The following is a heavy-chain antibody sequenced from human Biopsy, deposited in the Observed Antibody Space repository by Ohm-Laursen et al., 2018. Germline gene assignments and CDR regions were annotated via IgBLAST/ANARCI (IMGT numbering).Heavy chain of an antibody. J-gene: IGHJ4*02. CDR3: ARESDSSGYYYRDY. V-gene: IGHV4-34*01. D-gene: IGHD3-22*01. CDR1: GGSFTGYY. Sequence: SDTLSLTCAVYGGSFTGYYWSWIRQPPGKGLEWIGEINHSGSTNYNPSLKSRVTISSDTSKNQLSLKLSSVTAADTAVYYCARESDSSGYYYRDYWGQGTLVTVSS. CDR2: INHSGST.